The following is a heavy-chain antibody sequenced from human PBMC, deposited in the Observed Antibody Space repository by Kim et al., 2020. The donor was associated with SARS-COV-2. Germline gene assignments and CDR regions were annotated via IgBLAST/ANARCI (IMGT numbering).Heavy chain of an antibody. V-gene: IGHV4-31*03. Sequence: SETLSLTCTVSGGSISSGGYYWSWIRQHPGKGLEWIGYIYYSGSTYYNPSLKSRVTISVDTSKNQFSLKLSSVTAADTAVYYCAREIRRGSGSYPPFDPWGQGTLVTVSS. CDR2: IYYSGST. D-gene: IGHD3-10*01. CDR3: AREIRRGSGSYPPFDP. J-gene: IGHJ5*02. CDR1: GGSISSGGYY.